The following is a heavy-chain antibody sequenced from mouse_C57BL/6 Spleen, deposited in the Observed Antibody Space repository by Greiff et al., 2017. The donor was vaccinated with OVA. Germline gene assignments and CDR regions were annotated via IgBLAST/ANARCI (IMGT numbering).Heavy chain of an antibody. Sequence: EVQLVESGPELVKPGASVKIPCKASGYTFTDYNMDWVKQSHGKSLEWMGDINPNNGGTIYNQKFKGKATLTVDKSSSTAYMELRSLTSEDTAVYYCAKEAYYSGYFDVWGTGTTVTVSS. J-gene: IGHJ1*03. D-gene: IGHD1-1*02. V-gene: IGHV1-18*01. CDR3: AKEAYYSGYFDV. CDR2: INPNNGGT. CDR1: GYTFTDYN.